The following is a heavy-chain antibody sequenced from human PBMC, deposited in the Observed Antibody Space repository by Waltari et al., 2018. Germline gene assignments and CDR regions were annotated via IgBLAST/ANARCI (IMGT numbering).Heavy chain of an antibody. Sequence: EVQLVQSGAEVKKPGESLKISCKGSGYSFTSYWSGWVRQMPGKGLGWMGIIYPGDSDTRYSPSFQGQVTTSADKSISTAYLQWSSLKASDTAMYCCARRPYDSQPTYDAFDIWGQGTMVTVSS. CDR1: GYSFTSYW. J-gene: IGHJ3*02. V-gene: IGHV5-51*01. CDR3: ARRPYDSQPTYDAFDI. D-gene: IGHD3-22*01. CDR2: IYPGDSDT.